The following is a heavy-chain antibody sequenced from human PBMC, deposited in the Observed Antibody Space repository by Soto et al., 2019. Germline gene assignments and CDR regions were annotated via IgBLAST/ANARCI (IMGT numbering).Heavy chain of an antibody. V-gene: IGHV4-59*08. J-gene: IGHJ5*02. CDR1: GGSISSYY. CDR3: ARLDSPPMTTDGWGWFDP. D-gene: IGHD4-4*01. CDR2: IYYSGST. Sequence: SETLSLTCTVSGGSISSYYWSWIRQPPGKGLEWIGYIYYSGSTNYNPSLKSRVTISVDTSKNQFSLKLSSVTAADTAVYYCARLDSPPMTTDGWGWFDPWGQGTLVTVSS.